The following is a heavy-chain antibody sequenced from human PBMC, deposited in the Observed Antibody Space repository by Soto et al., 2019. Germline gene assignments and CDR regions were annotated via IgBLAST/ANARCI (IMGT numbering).Heavy chain of an antibody. CDR1: GGTFSSYA. J-gene: IGHJ4*02. Sequence: QVQLVQSGAEVKKPGYSVKVSCKDSGGTFSSYAISWVRQAPGHGLEWMGGIIPIFGTANYAQKFQGRVTITADESTSPAYMELSSLGSEYTAVYYCARARNWYYPFDYWCQGTLVTVSS. CDR3: ARARNWYYPFDY. CDR2: IIPIFGTA. D-gene: IGHD1-7*01. V-gene: IGHV1-69*01.